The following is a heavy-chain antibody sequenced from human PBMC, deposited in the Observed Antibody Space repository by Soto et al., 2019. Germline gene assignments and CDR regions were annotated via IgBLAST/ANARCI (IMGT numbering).Heavy chain of an antibody. CDR3: ARDRRKAGTNGAFDI. CDR1: GYTFTGYY. J-gene: IGHJ3*02. D-gene: IGHD6-13*01. Sequence: ASVKVSCKASGYTFTGYYMHWVRQAPGQGLEWMGWINPNSGGTNYAQKFQGWVTMTRDTSISTAYMELSRLRSDDTAVYYCARDRRKAGTNGAFDIWGQGTMVTVSS. CDR2: INPNSGGT. V-gene: IGHV1-2*04.